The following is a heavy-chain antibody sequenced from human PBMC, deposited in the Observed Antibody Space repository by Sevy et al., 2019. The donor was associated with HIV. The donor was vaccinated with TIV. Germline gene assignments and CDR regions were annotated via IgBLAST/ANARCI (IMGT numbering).Heavy chain of an antibody. V-gene: IGHV3-23*01. CDR3: AKETWGLFDP. CDR1: GFTFSGYA. CDR2: ITGSGSKT. Sequence: GGSLRLSCAASGFTFSGYAMSWVRQAPGKGLEWVSLITGSGSKTYYAYSVKGRFTISRDNSKNTVNLQMNSLRVEDTAIYYCAKETWGLFDPWGQGILVTVSS. J-gene: IGHJ5*02. D-gene: IGHD7-27*01.